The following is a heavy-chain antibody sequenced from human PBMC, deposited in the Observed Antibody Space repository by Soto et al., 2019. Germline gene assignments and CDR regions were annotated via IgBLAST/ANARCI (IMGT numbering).Heavy chain of an antibody. CDR2: IIGSGEIT. J-gene: IGHJ5*02. V-gene: IGHV3-23*01. CDR1: GFPFSSTD. CDR3: AKNSGWFNT. Sequence: HLLQSGGGLIQPGGSLTLSCAASGFPFSSTDMTWVRQAPGKGLEWVSTIIGSGEITYYADSVKGRFTISRDNSMNTVYLRMNSLRADDTALYYCAKNSGWFNTWGQGALVTVSS. D-gene: IGHD3-10*01.